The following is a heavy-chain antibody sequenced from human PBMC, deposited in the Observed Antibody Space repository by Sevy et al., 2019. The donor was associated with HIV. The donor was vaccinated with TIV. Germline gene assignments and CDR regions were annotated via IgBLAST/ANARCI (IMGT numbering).Heavy chain of an antibody. J-gene: IGHJ4*02. D-gene: IGHD5-18*01. Sequence: GGSLRLSCAASGFTVNSNYMTWVRQAPGKGLEGVSVIHSDDTTYHADSVKDRFTISRDNFKNTLYLHMSSLRAEATVVNYCARGKSGYGYALNYWGQGTLVTVSS. CDR2: IHSDDTT. CDR3: ARGKSGYGYALNY. V-gene: IGHV3-66*01. CDR1: GFTVNSNY.